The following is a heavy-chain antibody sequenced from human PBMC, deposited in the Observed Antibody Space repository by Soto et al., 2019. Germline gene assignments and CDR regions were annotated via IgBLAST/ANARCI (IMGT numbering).Heavy chain of an antibody. CDR3: AKEALTVPLAHFDD. J-gene: IGHJ4*02. Sequence: EVQLVESGGGLVQPGGSLRLSCAASGFTFTTYAMSWVRQAPGKGLEWVSDISGSGGVTYYAAAVKGRFTDSRDNFKNTLYLQMNSLRAEDTAMYYCAKEALTVPLAHFDDWGQGTLVTVSS. CDR1: GFTFTTYA. CDR2: ISGSGGVT. D-gene: IGHD4-17*01. V-gene: IGHV3-23*04.